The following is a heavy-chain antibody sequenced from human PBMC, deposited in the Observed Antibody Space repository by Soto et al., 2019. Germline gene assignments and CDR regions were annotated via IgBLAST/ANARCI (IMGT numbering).Heavy chain of an antibody. CDR1: GYTFTSYD. J-gene: IGHJ4*01. V-gene: IGHV1-8*01. CDR2: TNPGTGNG. D-gene: IGHD2-21*01. Sequence: QVQLVQSGPEVKKPGASVKVSCKASGYTFTSYDINWVRQATGQGLEWMGWTNPGTGNGGYAQKFQGRVTMTTDTSIRTAYMELNNLMSEDTAVYYWATEFRRAPGWGQGTLLTVSS. CDR3: ATEFRRAPG.